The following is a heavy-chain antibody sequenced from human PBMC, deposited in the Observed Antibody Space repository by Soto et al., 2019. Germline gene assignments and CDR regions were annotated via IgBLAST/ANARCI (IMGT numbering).Heavy chain of an antibody. V-gene: IGHV1-8*02. J-gene: IGHJ3*02. CDR3: ARARRAITIFGAPPDAFDI. D-gene: IGHD3-3*01. Sequence: ASVKVSCKASGGTFSSYAISWVRQAPGQGLEWMGWMNPNSGNTGYAQKFQGRVTMTRNTSISTAYMELSSLRSEDTAVYYCARARRAITIFGAPPDAFDIWGQGTMVTASS. CDR1: GGTFSSYA. CDR2: MNPNSGNT.